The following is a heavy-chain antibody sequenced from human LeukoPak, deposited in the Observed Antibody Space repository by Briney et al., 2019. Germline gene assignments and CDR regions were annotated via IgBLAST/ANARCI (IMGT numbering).Heavy chain of an antibody. J-gene: IGHJ4*02. D-gene: IGHD3-10*01. V-gene: IGHV3-23*01. CDR1: GFTFSSYA. Sequence: GGSLRLSCAASGFTFSSYAMSWVRQAPGKGLEWVSSITGSGGSTYYADSVKGRFTISRDNSKNTLHLQMNSLRAEDTAVYYCTRARGAGPGAHFDYWGQGTLVTVSS. CDR2: ITGSGGST. CDR3: TRARGAGPGAHFDY.